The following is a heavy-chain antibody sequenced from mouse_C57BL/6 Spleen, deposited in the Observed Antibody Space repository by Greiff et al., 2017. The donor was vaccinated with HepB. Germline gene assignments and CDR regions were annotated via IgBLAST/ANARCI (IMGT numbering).Heavy chain of an antibody. CDR1: GFTFSDYG. D-gene: IGHD2-4*01. V-gene: IGHV5-17*01. CDR2: ISSGSSTI. CDR3: AREGDYDYDYFDY. Sequence: EVKLVESGGGLVKPGGSLKLSCAASGFTFSDYGMHWVRQAPEKGLEWVAYISSGSSTIYYADTVKGRFTISSDNAKNTLFLQMTSLRSEDTAMYYCAREGDYDYDYFDYWGQGTTLTVSS. J-gene: IGHJ2*01.